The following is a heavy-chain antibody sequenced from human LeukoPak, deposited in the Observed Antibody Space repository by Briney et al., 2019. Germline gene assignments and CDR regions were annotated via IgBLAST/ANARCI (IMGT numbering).Heavy chain of an antibody. Sequence: SVKVSCKASGGTFSSYAFSWVRQAPGQGLEWMGGIIPIFGTANYAQKFQGRVTITADESTSTAYMELSSLRSEDTAVYYCANAATAYCGGDCYLGYWGQGTLVTVSS. CDR3: ANAATAYCGGDCYLGY. D-gene: IGHD2-21*01. CDR2: IIPIFGTA. J-gene: IGHJ4*02. CDR1: GGTFSSYA. V-gene: IGHV1-69*01.